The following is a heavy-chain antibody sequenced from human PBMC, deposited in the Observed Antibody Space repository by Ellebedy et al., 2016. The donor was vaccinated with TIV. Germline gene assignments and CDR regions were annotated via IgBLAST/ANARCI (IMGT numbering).Heavy chain of an antibody. CDR3: ARKPSGWHADH. Sequence: GESLKISCAVSGFTFSDHGMHWVRQAPGKGLEWVAVIWYDGSDVKYSGSVKGRFTISRDNSKNTLYLQMNSLRPEDTAVYYCARKPSGWHADHWGQGTLVTVSS. CDR1: GFTFSDHG. V-gene: IGHV3-33*01. J-gene: IGHJ5*02. D-gene: IGHD6-19*01. CDR2: IWYDGSDV.